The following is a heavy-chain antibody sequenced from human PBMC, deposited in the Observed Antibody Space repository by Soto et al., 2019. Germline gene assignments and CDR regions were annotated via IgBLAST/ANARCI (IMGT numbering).Heavy chain of an antibody. J-gene: IGHJ6*03. CDR3: ARHLQFYYYYYMDV. Sequence: PSETLSLTCTVSGGSISSYYWGWIRQPPGKGLEWIGYIYYSGSTNYNPSLKSRVTISVDTSKNQFSLKLSSVTAADTAVYYCARHLQFYYYYYMDVWGKGTTVTVSS. V-gene: IGHV4-59*08. CDR2: IYYSGST. CDR1: GGSISSYY. D-gene: IGHD4-4*01.